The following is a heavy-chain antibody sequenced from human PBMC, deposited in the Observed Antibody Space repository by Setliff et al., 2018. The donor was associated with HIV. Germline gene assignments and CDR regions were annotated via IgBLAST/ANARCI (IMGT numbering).Heavy chain of an antibody. V-gene: IGHV1-69*13. Sequence: AASVKVSCKASGVTFNYSFITWVRQAPGQGLEGMGGVVPTIHEATYAQKFQGRVTITADESATTVYMEMSGLTSEDTAIYYCARGADASGYFYREYFQHWGQGTLVTVPS. CDR1: GVTFNYSF. CDR3: ARGADASGYFYREYFQH. D-gene: IGHD3-22*01. J-gene: IGHJ1*01. CDR2: VVPTIHEA.